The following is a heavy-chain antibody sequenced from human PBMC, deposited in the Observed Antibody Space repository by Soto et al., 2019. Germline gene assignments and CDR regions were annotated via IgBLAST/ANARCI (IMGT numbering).Heavy chain of an antibody. Sequence: PSETLSLTCTVSGGSISSYYWSWIRQPPGKGLEWIGYIYYSGSTNYNPSLKSRVTISVDTSKNQFSLKLSSVTAADTAVYYCARVASSGYTMGPELSYFDYWGQGTLVTVSS. V-gene: IGHV4-59*01. CDR1: GGSISSYY. CDR3: ARVASSGYTMGPELSYFDY. J-gene: IGHJ4*02. CDR2: IYYSGST. D-gene: IGHD5-12*01.